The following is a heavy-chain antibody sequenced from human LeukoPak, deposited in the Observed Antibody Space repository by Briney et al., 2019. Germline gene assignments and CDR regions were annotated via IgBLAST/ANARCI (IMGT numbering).Heavy chain of an antibody. D-gene: IGHD5-18*01. Sequence: PGGSLRLSCAASGFTFSSYGMHWVRQAPGKGLEGVAVIWYDGSNKYYADSVKGRFTISRDNSKNTLYLQTNSLRAEDTAVYYCARSRDTAMVLGDYWGQGTLVTVSS. J-gene: IGHJ4*02. CDR1: GFTFSSYG. CDR3: ARSRDTAMVLGDY. CDR2: IWYDGSNK. V-gene: IGHV3-33*01.